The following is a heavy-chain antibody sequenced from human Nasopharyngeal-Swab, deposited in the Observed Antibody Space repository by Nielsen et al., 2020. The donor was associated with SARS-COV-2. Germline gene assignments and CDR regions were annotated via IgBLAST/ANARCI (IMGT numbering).Heavy chain of an antibody. V-gene: IGHV1-8*01. CDR1: GYTFTSYD. J-gene: IGHJ2*01. CDR2: MNPNSGNT. CDR3: ARALIARPYYDFWSGPHWYFDL. D-gene: IGHD3-3*01. Sequence: ASVKVSCKASGYTFTSYDINWVRQATGQGLEWMGWMNPNSGNTGYAQKFQGRVTMTRNTSISTAYMELSSLRSEDTAVYYCARALIARPYYDFWSGPHWYFDLWGRGTLVTVSS.